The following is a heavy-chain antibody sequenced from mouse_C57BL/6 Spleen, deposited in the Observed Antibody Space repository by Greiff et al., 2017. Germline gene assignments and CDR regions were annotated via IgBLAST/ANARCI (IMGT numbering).Heavy chain of an antibody. CDR2: IYPGNSDT. J-gene: IGHJ3*01. CDR3: TSYYDYDEGAWFAY. V-gene: IGHV1-5*01. D-gene: IGHD2-4*01. CDR1: GYTFTSYW. Sequence: VQLQQSGTVLARPGASVKMSCKTSGYTFTSYWMHWVKQRPGQGLEWIGAIYPGNSDTSYNEKFKGKAKLTAVTSASTAYMELSSLTNEDSAVYYGTSYYDYDEGAWFAYWGQGTLVTVSA.